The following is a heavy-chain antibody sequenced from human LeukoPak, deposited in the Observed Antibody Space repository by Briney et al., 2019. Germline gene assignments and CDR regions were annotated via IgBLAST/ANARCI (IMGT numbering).Heavy chain of an antibody. CDR2: IDHSGST. CDR3: ARGLRGHSPVDY. V-gene: IGHV4-34*01. D-gene: IGHD5-18*01. J-gene: IGHJ4*02. CDR1: GGSFSDYY. Sequence: SETLSLTCAVYGGSFSDYYWSWIRQAPGKGLEWIGEIDHSGSTNYNPSLKSRVTISIDTSKNQFSLKLSSVTAADTAVYYCARGLRGHSPVDYWGQGTLVTVSS.